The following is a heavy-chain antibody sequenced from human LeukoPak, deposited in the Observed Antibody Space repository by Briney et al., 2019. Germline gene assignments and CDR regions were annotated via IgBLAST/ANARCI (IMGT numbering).Heavy chain of an antibody. D-gene: IGHD2-2*02. CDR1: GGSITSNNYY. V-gene: IGHV4-39*07. J-gene: IGHJ6*04. CDR2: IYYSGIT. CDR3: AREGYCSSISCYTDV. Sequence: PSETLSLTCTVSGGSITSNNYYWGWIRQPPGKGLEWIVSIYYSGITYYNPSLKSRVTISVDTSKNQFSLKLSSVTAADTAVYYCAREGYCSSISCYTDVWGKGTTVTVSS.